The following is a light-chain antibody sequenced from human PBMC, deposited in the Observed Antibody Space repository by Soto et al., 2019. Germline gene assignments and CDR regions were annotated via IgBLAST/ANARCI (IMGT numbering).Light chain of an antibody. CDR1: QGISSW. CDR2: AAS. Sequence: DIQMTQSPSSVSASVGDRVTITCRASQGISSWLAWYQRKPGKAPKLLIYAASSLQSGVPSRFSGSGSGTAFTLTISSLQPEDFATYYCQQANSFPLPFGQGTRLEIK. J-gene: IGKJ5*01. V-gene: IGKV1D-12*01. CDR3: QQANSFPLP.